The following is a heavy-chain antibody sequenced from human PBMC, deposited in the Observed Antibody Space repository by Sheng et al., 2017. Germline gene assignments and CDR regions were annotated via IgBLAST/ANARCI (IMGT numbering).Heavy chain of an antibody. CDR3: ARGPGIGVSLTVDV. V-gene: IGHV4-61*02. D-gene: IGHD3-10*01. J-gene: IGHJ6*02. CDR2: IYTSGST. CDR1: GGSISSGSYY. Sequence: QVQLQESGPGLVKPSQTLSLTCTVSGGSISSGSYYWSWIRQPAGKGLEWIGRIYTSGSTNYNPSLKSRVTISVDTSKNQFSLKLSSVTAADTAVYYCARGPGIGVSLTVDVWGQGTTVTVSS.